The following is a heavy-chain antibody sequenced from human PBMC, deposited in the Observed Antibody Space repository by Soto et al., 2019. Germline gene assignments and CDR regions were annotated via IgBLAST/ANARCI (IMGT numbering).Heavy chain of an antibody. V-gene: IGHV1-18*01. CDR1: GYAFTSYG. D-gene: IGHD3-22*01. J-gene: IGHJ3*02. Sequence: GASVKVSCKASGYAFTSYGISWVRQAPGQGLEWMGWISAYNGNTNYAQKLQGRVTMTTDTSTSTAYMELRSLRSDDTAVYYCARDRDSSGYYPSDAFDIWGQGTMVTVSS. CDR3: ARDRDSSGYYPSDAFDI. CDR2: ISAYNGNT.